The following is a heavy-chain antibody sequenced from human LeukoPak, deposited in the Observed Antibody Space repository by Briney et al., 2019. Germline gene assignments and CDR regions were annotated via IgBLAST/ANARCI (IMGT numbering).Heavy chain of an antibody. CDR2: IYYSGGT. J-gene: IGHJ3*02. Sequence: SETLSLTCTVSGGSISSYYWSWIRQPPGKGLEWIGYIYYSGGTNYNPSLKSRVTISVDTSKNQFSLKLSSVTAADTAVYYCARPHQQLVRRGDAFDIWGQGTMVTVSS. CDR1: GGSISSYY. CDR3: ARPHQQLVRRGDAFDI. D-gene: IGHD6-13*01. V-gene: IGHV4-59*08.